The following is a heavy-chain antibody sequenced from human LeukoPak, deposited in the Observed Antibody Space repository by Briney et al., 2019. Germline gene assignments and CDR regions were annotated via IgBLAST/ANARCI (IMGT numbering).Heavy chain of an antibody. J-gene: IGHJ4*02. D-gene: IGHD3-22*01. V-gene: IGHV3-21*01. Sequence: GGSLRLSCAASGFTFSSYTMNWVRQAPGKGLEWVSSISGGGNSIYYADSVKGRFTVSRDNAKNSQYLQMNSLSDEDTAVYYCARGGDSNGHCVVFDYWGQGSLVTVSS. CDR3: ARGGDSNGHCVVFDY. CDR1: GFTFSSYT. CDR2: ISGGGNSI.